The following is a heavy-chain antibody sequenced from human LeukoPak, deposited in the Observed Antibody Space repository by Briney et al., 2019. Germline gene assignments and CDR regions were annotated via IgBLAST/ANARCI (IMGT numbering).Heavy chain of an antibody. Sequence: SVKVSCKASGFTFTSSAVQWVRQARGQRLEWIGWIVVGSGNTNYAQKFQERVTITRDMSTSTAYMELSSLRSEDTAVYYCAADQGVYYDFWSGYPNGFDYWGQRTLVTVSS. CDR3: AADQGVYYDFWSGYPNGFDY. D-gene: IGHD3-3*01. CDR1: GFTFTSSA. V-gene: IGHV1-58*01. CDR2: IVVGSGNT. J-gene: IGHJ4*02.